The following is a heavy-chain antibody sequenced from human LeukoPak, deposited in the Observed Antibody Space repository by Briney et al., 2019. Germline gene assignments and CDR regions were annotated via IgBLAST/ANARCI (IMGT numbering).Heavy chain of an antibody. J-gene: IGHJ4*02. V-gene: IGHV1-18*01. CDR1: GYTFTTYA. D-gene: IGHD5-18*01. CDR2: ISAYYSNT. Sequence: GASVKVSCKASGYTFTTYAISWVRQAPGQGLEWMGWISAYYSNTTYAQKFQGRVTMTTDTSTSTAYMELRSLRSDDTAVYYCARDPNAMVTSLFDYWGQGTLVTVSS. CDR3: ARDPNAMVTSLFDY.